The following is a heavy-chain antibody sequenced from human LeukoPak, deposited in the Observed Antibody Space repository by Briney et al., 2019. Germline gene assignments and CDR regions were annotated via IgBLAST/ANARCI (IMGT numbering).Heavy chain of an antibody. CDR3: ALKGYCRGGSCAQYYFDY. CDR1: GFSLSTRGMR. D-gene: IGHD2-15*01. V-gene: IGHV2-70*04. Sequence: SGPTLVNPTQTLTLTCTFSGFSLSTRGMRVSWIRQPPGKALEWLTRIDWDDDKFYSTSLKTRLTISKDTSKNQVVLTMTNMDPVDTATYYCALKGYCRGGSCAQYYFDYWGQGTLVTVSS. CDR2: IDWDDDK. J-gene: IGHJ4*02.